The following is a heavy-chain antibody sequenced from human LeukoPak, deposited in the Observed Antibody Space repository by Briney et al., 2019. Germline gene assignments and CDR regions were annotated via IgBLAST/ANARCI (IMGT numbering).Heavy chain of an antibody. J-gene: IGHJ3*02. CDR2: INPNSGGT. CDR1: GYTFTGYY. D-gene: IGHD1-26*01. CDR3: AKSRYSGNQRSAFDI. Sequence: ASVKVSCKASGYTFTGYYMHLVRQAPGQGLEWMGRINPNSGGTNYAQKFQGRVTMTRDTSISTAYMELSRLRSDDTAVYYCAKSRYSGNQRSAFDIWGQGTMVTVSS. V-gene: IGHV1-2*06.